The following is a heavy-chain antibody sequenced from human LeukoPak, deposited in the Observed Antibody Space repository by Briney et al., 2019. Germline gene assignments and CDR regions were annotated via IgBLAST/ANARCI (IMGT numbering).Heavy chain of an antibody. CDR2: IYYSGST. CDR1: GGPISSYY. Sequence: SETLSLTCTVSGGPISSYYWSWIRQPPGKGLEWIGYIYYSGSTNYNPSLKSRVTISVDTSKNQFSLKLSSVTAADTAVYYCARSDVGATAFDYWGQGTLVTVSS. CDR3: ARSDVGATAFDY. J-gene: IGHJ4*02. V-gene: IGHV4-59*01. D-gene: IGHD1-26*01.